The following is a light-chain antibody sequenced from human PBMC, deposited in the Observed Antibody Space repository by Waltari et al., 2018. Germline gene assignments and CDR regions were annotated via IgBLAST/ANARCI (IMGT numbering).Light chain of an antibody. V-gene: IGLV1-44*01. Sequence: QSVLTQPPSASETPGQRLTISCSGSGSNIGSNTVSWYRQFPGTAPSLVMFGDDQRPSGVPGRFAGSKSGTSASLAISGLQPEDEADYYCASWDDFLNGLVFGSGTKVTVL. CDR3: ASWDDFLNGLV. CDR2: GDD. J-gene: IGLJ1*01. CDR1: GSNIGSNT.